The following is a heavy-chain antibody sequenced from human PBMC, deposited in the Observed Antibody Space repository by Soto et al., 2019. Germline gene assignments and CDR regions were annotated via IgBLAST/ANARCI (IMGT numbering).Heavy chain of an antibody. CDR2: ISYDGSNK. CDR1: GFTFSSYA. CDR3: ARDRGVRYFDL. Sequence: QVQLVESGGGVVQPGRSLRLSCAASGFTFSSYAMRWVRQAPGKGLEWVAVISYDGSNKYYADSVKGRFTISRDNSKNTLYLQMNSLRAEDTAVYYCARDRGVRYFDLWGRGTLVTVSS. D-gene: IGHD3-10*01. V-gene: IGHV3-30-3*01. J-gene: IGHJ2*01.